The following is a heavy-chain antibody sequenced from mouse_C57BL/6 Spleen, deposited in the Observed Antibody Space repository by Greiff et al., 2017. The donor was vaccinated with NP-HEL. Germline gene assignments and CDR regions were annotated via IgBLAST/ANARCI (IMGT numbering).Heavy chain of an antibody. CDR3: ARKYYGSFYAMDY. V-gene: IGHV1-64*01. CDR2: IHPNSGST. J-gene: IGHJ4*01. CDR1: GYTFTSYW. D-gene: IGHD1-1*01. Sequence: VQLQQPGAELVKPGASVKLSCKASGYTFTSYWMHWVKQRPGQGLEWIGMIHPNSGSTNYNEKFKSKATLTVDKSSSTAYMQLSSLTSEDSAVYYCARKYYGSFYAMDYWGQGTSVTVAS.